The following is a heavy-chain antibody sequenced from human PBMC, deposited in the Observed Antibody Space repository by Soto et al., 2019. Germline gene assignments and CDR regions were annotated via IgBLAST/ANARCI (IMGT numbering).Heavy chain of an antibody. D-gene: IGHD3-10*01. CDR3: ASDYNAYQRQHVFDI. J-gene: IGHJ3*02. V-gene: IGHV1-46*02. CDR1: GYSFNSYY. Sequence: QVQLVQSGAEVKKPGASVKVVCKASGYSFNSYYMHWVRQAPGQGPEWMGVINPSGASTSYAQKFQGRVTMTKDTSTSTVYMELSSLRSEDTALYYCASDYNAYQRQHVFDIWGQGTLVTVSS. CDR2: INPSGAST.